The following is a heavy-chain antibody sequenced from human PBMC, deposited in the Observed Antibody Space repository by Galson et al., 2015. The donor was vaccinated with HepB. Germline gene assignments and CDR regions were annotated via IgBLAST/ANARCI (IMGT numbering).Heavy chain of an antibody. Sequence: SVKVSCKVTGYTLTELSMHWVRQAPGKGLEWMAGFDPEDGETLYAQKFQGRVTMTEDTSTGTSYMELSSLRSEDTAVYYCATLGVVLSCTDSVCYTGGGYDYWGQGTLVTVSS. J-gene: IGHJ4*02. CDR3: ATLGVVLSCTDSVCYTGGGYDY. D-gene: IGHD2-8*01. V-gene: IGHV1-24*01. CDR2: FDPEDGET. CDR1: GYTLTELS.